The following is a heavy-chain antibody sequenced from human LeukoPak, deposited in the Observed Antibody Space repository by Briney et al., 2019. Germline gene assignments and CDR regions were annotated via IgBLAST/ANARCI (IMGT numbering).Heavy chain of an antibody. CDR1: GYTFTSYY. D-gene: IGHD3-9*01. CDR2: INPSGGST. V-gene: IGHV1-46*01. Sequence: ASVKVSCKASGYTFTSYYMHWVRQAPGQGLEWMGIINPSGGSTSYAQKFQGRVTMTRDTSTSTVYMELSSLRSEDTAVYYCARGHPLRYFDWLSAGHWFDPWAREPWSPSPQ. CDR3: ARGHPLRYFDWLSAGHWFDP. J-gene: IGHJ5*02.